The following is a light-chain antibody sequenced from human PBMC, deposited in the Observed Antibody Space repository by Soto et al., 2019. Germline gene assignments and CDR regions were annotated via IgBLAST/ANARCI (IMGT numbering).Light chain of an antibody. CDR1: SSDIGNYNY. Sequence: QSALTQPASVSGSPGQSITISCTGTSSDIGNYNYVSWYQHHPGKAPKVIIYDVTNWPSGVSNRFSGSKSGNTASLTISGLQAEDEADYYCSSYRSTSSLGVFGTGTKVTVL. CDR2: DVT. J-gene: IGLJ1*01. V-gene: IGLV2-14*03. CDR3: SSYRSTSSLGV.